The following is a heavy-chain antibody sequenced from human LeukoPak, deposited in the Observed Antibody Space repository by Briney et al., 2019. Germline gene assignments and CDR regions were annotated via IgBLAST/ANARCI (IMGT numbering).Heavy chain of an antibody. Sequence: ASVKVSCKASGYTFTSYVISWVRQAPGQGREWMGWISAYNGNTNYAQKLQGRVTMTTDTSTSTAYMELRSLRSDDTAVYYCARDCYLAVAGEPFDYWGQGTLVTVSS. CDR3: ARDCYLAVAGEPFDY. D-gene: IGHD6-19*01. J-gene: IGHJ4*02. V-gene: IGHV1-18*01. CDR2: ISAYNGNT. CDR1: GYTFTSYV.